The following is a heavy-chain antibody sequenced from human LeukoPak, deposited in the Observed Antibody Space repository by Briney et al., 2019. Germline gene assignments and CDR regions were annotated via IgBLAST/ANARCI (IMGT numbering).Heavy chain of an antibody. CDR3: ARDNDSRDPPHFDY. J-gene: IGHJ4*02. Sequence: SETLSLTCGVYGDSISGYHWTWIRQPPGKGLEWIGYIYYSGSTNYNPSLKSRVTISVDTSKNQFSLKLSSVTAEDTAVYYCARDNDSRDPPHFDYWGQGTLVTVSS. CDR2: IYYSGST. CDR1: GDSISGYH. V-gene: IGHV4-59*01. D-gene: IGHD3-16*01.